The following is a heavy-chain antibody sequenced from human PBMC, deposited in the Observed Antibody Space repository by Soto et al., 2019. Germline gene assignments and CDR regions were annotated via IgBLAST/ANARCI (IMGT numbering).Heavy chain of an antibody. CDR2: IYYSGST. Sequence: QVQLQESGPGLVKPSQTLSLTCTVSGGSISSGGYYWSWIRQHPGKGLEWIGYIYYSGSTYYNPSLKSRVTISVDTSKNQFSLKLSSVTAAYTAVYYCARTSGSYPYYFDYWGQGTLVTVSS. J-gene: IGHJ4*02. D-gene: IGHD3-10*01. CDR1: GGSISSGGYY. CDR3: ARTSGSYPYYFDY. V-gene: IGHV4-31*03.